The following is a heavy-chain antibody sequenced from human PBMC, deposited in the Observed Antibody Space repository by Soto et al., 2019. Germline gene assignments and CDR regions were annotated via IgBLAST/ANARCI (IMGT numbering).Heavy chain of an antibody. CDR2: ISGSGGST. CDR3: ANYNYDSSGYPYYYYGMDA. Sequence: PGGSLRLSCAASGFTFSSYAMSWVRQAPGKGLEWVSAISGSGGSTYYADSVKGRFTISRDNSKNTLYLQMNSLRAEDTAVYYCANYNYDSSGYPYYYYGMDAWGQGTTVTVSS. CDR1: GFTFSSYA. V-gene: IGHV3-23*01. J-gene: IGHJ6*02. D-gene: IGHD3-22*01.